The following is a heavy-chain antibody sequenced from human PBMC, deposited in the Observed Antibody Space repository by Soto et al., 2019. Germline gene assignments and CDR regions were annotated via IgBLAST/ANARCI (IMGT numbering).Heavy chain of an antibody. CDR3: VCRSSFYGPGTPFDY. J-gene: IGHJ4*02. V-gene: IGHV1-69*13. CDR2: IIPIFGTA. Sequence: ASVKVSCKASGGTFSSYAISGVRQAPGQGLEWRGGIIPIFGTANYAQKFQGRVTITADESTSTAYMELSSLRSEDTAVYYCVCRSSFYGPGTPFDYWGQGTLVTVSS. CDR1: GGTFSSYA. D-gene: IGHD6-13*01.